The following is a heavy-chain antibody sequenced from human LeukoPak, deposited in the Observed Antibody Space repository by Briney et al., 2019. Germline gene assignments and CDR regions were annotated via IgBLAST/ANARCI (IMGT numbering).Heavy chain of an antibody. CDR2: ISSSSSYI. Sequence: GGSLRLSCAASGFTFSSYSMNWVRQAPGKGLEWVSPISSSSSYIYYADSVKGRFTISRDNAKNSLYLQMNSLRAEDTAVYYCARDKYSGYNTPQYGMDVWGQGTTVTVSS. CDR3: ARDKYSGYNTPQYGMDV. D-gene: IGHD5-12*01. CDR1: GFTFSSYS. V-gene: IGHV3-21*01. J-gene: IGHJ6*02.